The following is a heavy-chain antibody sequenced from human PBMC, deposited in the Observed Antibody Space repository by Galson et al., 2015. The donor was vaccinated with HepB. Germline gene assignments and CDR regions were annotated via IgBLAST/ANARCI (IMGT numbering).Heavy chain of an antibody. CDR1: GYTFTSYG. CDR3: AREYNSGWYCRFDY. Sequence: SVKVSCKAYGYTFTSYGISWLRQAPGQGLQWMGWISSYNGHTNYPQHLQGRVTMTTDTSTSTAYMDLRSLRSDDTAVYYCAREYNSGWYCRFDYWGQGTLVTVSS. J-gene: IGHJ4*02. D-gene: IGHD6-19*01. CDR2: ISSYNGHT. V-gene: IGHV1-18*01.